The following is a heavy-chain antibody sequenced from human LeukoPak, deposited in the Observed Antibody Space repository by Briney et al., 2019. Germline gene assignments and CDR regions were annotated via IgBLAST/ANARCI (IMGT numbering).Heavy chain of an antibody. Sequence: SETLSLTCTVSGGSISSYYWGWIRQPPGKGLEWIGSIYYSGSTYYNPSLKSRVTISVDTSKNQFSLKLSSVTAADTAVYYCARRVYSSSWVDYWGQGTLVTVSS. CDR3: ARRVYSSSWVDY. J-gene: IGHJ4*02. CDR1: GGSISSYY. V-gene: IGHV4-39*01. D-gene: IGHD6-13*01. CDR2: IYYSGST.